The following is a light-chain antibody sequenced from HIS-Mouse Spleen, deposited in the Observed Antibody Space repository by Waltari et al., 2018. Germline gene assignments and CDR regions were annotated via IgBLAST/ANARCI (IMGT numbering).Light chain of an antibody. J-gene: IGKJ4*01. CDR1: QSISSY. Sequence: DIQMTQSPSSLSASVGDRVTITCRASQSISSYLNWYQQKQGKAPKLLIYAASSLQSGVPSRFSGSGSGTDFTLTISSLQPEDFATYYCQQSYSTLTFGGGTKVEIK. CDR3: QQSYSTLT. V-gene: IGKV1-39*01. CDR2: AAS.